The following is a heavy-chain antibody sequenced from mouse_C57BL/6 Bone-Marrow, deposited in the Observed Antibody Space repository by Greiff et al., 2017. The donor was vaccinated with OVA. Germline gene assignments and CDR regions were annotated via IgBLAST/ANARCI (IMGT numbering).Heavy chain of an antibody. J-gene: IGHJ4*01. V-gene: IGHV1-55*01. CDR3: ARGGGLLLWWRYYAMDY. CDR2: IYPGSGST. D-gene: IGHD1-1*02. CDR1: GYTFTSYW. Sequence: VQLQQPGAELVKPGASVKMSCKASGYTFTSYWITWVKQRPGQGLEWIGDIYPGSGSTNYNEKFKSKATLTVDTSSSTAYMQLSSLTSEDSAVYYWARGGGLLLWWRYYAMDYWGQGTSVTVSS.